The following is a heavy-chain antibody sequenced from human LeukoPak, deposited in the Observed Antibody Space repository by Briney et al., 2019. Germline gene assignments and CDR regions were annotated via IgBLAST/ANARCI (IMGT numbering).Heavy chain of an antibody. CDR2: ISAYNGNT. Sequence: ASVKVSCKASGYTFTNYGITWVRQAPGQGLEWMGWISAYNGNTNYAQKFQGRITMTRNTSISTAYMELSSLRSEDTAVYYCAITLVSFYYYYYGMDVWGQGTTVTVSS. CDR3: AITLVSFYYYYYGMDV. CDR1: GYTFTNYG. V-gene: IGHV1-18*01. D-gene: IGHD3-9*01. J-gene: IGHJ6*02.